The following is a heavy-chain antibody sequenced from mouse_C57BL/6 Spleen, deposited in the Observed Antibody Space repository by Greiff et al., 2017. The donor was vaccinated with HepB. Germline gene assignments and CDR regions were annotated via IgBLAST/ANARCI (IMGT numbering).Heavy chain of an antibody. CDR1: GYTFTSYW. CDR2: IHPNSGST. D-gene: IGHD1-1*01. CDR3: ARDGSSYRGFAY. J-gene: IGHJ3*01. Sequence: QVQLKQPGAELVKPGASVKLSCKASGYTFTSYWMHWVKQRPGQGLEWIGMIHPNSGSTNYNEKFKSKATLTVDKSSSTAYMQLSSLTSEDSAVYYCARDGSSYRGFAYWGQGTLVTVSA. V-gene: IGHV1-64*01.